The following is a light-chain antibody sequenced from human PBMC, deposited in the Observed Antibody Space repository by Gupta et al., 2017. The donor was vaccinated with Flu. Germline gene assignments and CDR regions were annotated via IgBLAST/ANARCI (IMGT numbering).Light chain of an antibody. V-gene: IGKV3D-15*01. J-gene: IGKJ4*01. CDR1: QGINNN. CDR3: QQYNDWLS. Sequence: SPATLSVSPGERATLSCRASQGINNNLVWYQLKPGQAPRLLIYGASTRATGIPDRFSGSGSGTEFTLTISSLQSEDFAVYYCQQYNDWLSFGGGTKLEIK. CDR2: GAS.